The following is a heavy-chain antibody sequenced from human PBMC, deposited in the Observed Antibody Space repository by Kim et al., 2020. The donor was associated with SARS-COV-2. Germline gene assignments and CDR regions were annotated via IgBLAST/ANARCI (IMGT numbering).Heavy chain of an antibody. Sequence: ASVKVSCKASGYTFTSYGISWVRQAPGQGLEWMGWISAYNGNTNYAQKLQGRVTMTTDTSTSTAYMELRSLRSDDTAVYYCAVQPLKDYYYGMDVWGQGTTVTVSS. CDR3: AVQPLKDYYYGMDV. CDR2: ISAYNGNT. V-gene: IGHV1-18*04. J-gene: IGHJ6*02. CDR1: GYTFTSYG.